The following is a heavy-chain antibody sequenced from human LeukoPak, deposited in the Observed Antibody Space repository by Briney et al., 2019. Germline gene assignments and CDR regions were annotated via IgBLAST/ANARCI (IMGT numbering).Heavy chain of an antibody. D-gene: IGHD6-19*01. V-gene: IGHV3-30*02. J-gene: IGHJ4*02. Sequence: GGSLRLSCAASGFTFSSYGMHWVRRATGRGVEGVPFIRYDGSNKYYADSVKGRFTISRDNSKNTLYLQMNSLRAEDTAVYYCAKLAGAFDYWGQGTLVTVSS. CDR1: GFTFSSYG. CDR2: IRYDGSNK. CDR3: AKLAGAFDY.